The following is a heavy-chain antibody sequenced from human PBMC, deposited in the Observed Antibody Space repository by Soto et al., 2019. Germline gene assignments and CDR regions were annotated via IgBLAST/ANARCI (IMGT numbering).Heavy chain of an antibody. CDR3: ARDTYYYGSGSYSP. CDR2: ISSSSSYI. D-gene: IGHD3-10*01. CDR1: GFTFSSYS. Sequence: EVQLVESGGGLVKPGGSLRLSCAASGFTFSSYSMNWVRQAPGKGLEWVSSISSSSSYIYYADSVKGRFTISRDNAKNSLYLQNNSLRAEDTAVYYCARDTYYYGSGSYSPWGQGTLVTVSS. V-gene: IGHV3-21*01. J-gene: IGHJ5*02.